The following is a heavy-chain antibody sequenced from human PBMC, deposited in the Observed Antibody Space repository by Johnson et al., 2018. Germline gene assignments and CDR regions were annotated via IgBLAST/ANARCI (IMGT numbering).Heavy chain of an antibody. Sequence: QVQLQESGPGLVKPSETLSLTCTVSGGSITRDYWSWIRQPPGKGLEWIGYMSYRGNNNYNPSLKSRVILSLDTSKNQFSLKLYSVTAADTAVYYCASAGAAYCGGDCFYDAFQIWGQGTMVTVSS. J-gene: IGHJ3*02. V-gene: IGHV4-59*01. CDR3: ASAGAAYCGGDCFYDAFQI. CDR1: GGSITRDY. D-gene: IGHD2-21*02. CDR2: MSYRGNN.